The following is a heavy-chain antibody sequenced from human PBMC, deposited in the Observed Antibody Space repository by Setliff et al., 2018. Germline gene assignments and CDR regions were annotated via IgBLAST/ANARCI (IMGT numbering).Heavy chain of an antibody. J-gene: IGHJ4*02. Sequence: SETLSLTCAVYGGSFSGYYWSWIRQPPGKGLEWIGEINHSGSTNYNPSLKSRVTISVDTSKNQFSLMLNSVTAADTAVYYCARETTAWGYVDTAMVTFIDQWGQGTLVTVSS. D-gene: IGHD5-18*01. V-gene: IGHV4-34*01. CDR2: INHSGST. CDR3: ARETTAWGYVDTAMVTFIDQ. CDR1: GGSFSGYY.